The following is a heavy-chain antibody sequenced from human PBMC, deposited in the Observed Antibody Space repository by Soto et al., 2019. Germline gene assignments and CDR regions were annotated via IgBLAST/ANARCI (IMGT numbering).Heavy chain of an antibody. Sequence: QVQLVQSGAEVKKPGSSVKVSCKASGGTFSSYTISWVRQAPGQGLEWMGRIIPILGIANYAQKFQGRVTMTAAKSKRPAYMELSSLRSEDTAVYYCAISYSSSWYGDWYFDIWGRGTLVTVSS. D-gene: IGHD6-13*01. CDR3: AISYSSSWYGDWYFDI. CDR1: GGTFSSYT. J-gene: IGHJ2*01. V-gene: IGHV1-69*02. CDR2: IIPILGIA.